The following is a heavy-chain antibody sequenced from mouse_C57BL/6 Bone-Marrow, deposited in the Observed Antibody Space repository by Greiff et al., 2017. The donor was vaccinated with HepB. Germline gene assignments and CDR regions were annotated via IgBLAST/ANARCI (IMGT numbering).Heavy chain of an antibody. CDR1: GYTFTDYN. D-gene: IGHD1-1*01. Sequence: VQLKQSGPELVKPGASVKIPCKASGYTFTDYNMDWVKQSHGKSLEWIGDINPNNGGTIYNQKFKGKATLTVDKSSSTAYMELRSLTSEDTAVYYCASRGTTVPHYYAMDYWGQGTSVTVSS. J-gene: IGHJ4*01. CDR3: ASRGTTVPHYYAMDY. V-gene: IGHV1-18*01. CDR2: INPNNGGT.